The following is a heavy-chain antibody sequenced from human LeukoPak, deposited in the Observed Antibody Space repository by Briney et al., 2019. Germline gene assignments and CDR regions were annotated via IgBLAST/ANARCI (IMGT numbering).Heavy chain of an antibody. Sequence: SETLSLTCTVSGDSITSYYWTWIRQPPGKGLEWIGYVHHSGSTNYNPSLKSRLTISVDTSKNQFSLKLTSVSAADTAVYYCAQHNSYLVSAAYDYWGQGALVTVSS. CDR3: AQHNSYLVSAAYDY. V-gene: IGHV4-59*01. J-gene: IGHJ4*02. D-gene: IGHD2-15*01. CDR1: GDSITSYY. CDR2: VHHSGST.